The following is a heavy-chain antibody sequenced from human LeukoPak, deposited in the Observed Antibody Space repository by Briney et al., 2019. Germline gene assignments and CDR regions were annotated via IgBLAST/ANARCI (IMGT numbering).Heavy chain of an antibody. CDR2: INPNSGGT. CDR1: GYTFTGYY. D-gene: IGHD2-8*01. Sequence: ASVKVSCKASGYTFTGYYMHWVRQAPGQGLEWMGRINPNSGGTNYAQKFQGRVTMTRDTSISTAYMELSRLRSDDTAVYYCASLPMENYYYYYMDVWGKGTTVTVSS. CDR3: ASLPMENYYYYYMDV. J-gene: IGHJ6*03. V-gene: IGHV1-2*02.